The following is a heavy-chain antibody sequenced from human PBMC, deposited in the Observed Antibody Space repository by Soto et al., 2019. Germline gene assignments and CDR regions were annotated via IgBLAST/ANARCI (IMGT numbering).Heavy chain of an antibody. V-gene: IGHV4-39*01. CDR2: IYYSGST. J-gene: IGHJ4*02. D-gene: IGHD4-17*01. Sequence: SETLSLTCTVSGGSISSHTYYWGWIRQPPGKGLEWIGSIYYSGSTYYNPSLKSRLTISVDTSKNQFSLKLSSVTAADTAVYYCARLLLSGDYVFDYWGQGTLVTVSS. CDR3: ARLLLSGDYVFDY. CDR1: GGSISSHTYY.